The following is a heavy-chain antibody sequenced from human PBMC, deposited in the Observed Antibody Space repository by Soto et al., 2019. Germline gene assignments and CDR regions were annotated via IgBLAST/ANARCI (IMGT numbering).Heavy chain of an antibody. V-gene: IGHV1-69*02. CDR3: ARRTQWLVPTDNYYGMDV. Sequence: QVQLVQSGAEVKKPGSSVKVSCKASGVTFSSYTISWVRQAPGQGLEWMGRIIPILGIANYAQKFQGRDTITADKSTSTAYMELSSLRSEDTAVYYCARRTQWLVPTDNYYGMDVWGQGTTVTVSS. CDR1: GVTFSSYT. D-gene: IGHD6-19*01. CDR2: IIPILGIA. J-gene: IGHJ6*02.